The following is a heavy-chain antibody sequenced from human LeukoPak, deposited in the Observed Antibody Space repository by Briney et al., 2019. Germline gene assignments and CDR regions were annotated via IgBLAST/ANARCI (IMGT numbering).Heavy chain of an antibody. D-gene: IGHD6-13*01. CDR3: ARSSSWYPDY. V-gene: IGHV4-34*01. CDR2: INHSGST. CDR1: GGSFSGYY. Sequence: SETLSLTCAVYGGSFSGYYWSWIRQPPGKGLEWIGEINHSGSTNYNPSLKSRVTISVDTSKNQFSLKLSSVTAADTAVYYCARSSSWYPDYWGQGTLVTVSS. J-gene: IGHJ4*02.